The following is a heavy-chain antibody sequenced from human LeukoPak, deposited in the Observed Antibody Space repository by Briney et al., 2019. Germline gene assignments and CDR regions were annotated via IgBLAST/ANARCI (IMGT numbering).Heavy chain of an antibody. CDR3: ASGRLLWFGGSYYFDY. CDR1: GFTFSSYG. V-gene: IGHV3-33*01. D-gene: IGHD3-10*01. CDR2: IWYDGSNK. J-gene: IGHJ4*02. Sequence: GRSLRLSCAASGFTFSSYGMHWVRQAPGKGLEWVAVIWYDGSNKYYADSVKGRFTISRDNSKNTLYLQMNSLRAEDTAVYYCASGRLLWFGGSYYFDYWGQGTLVTVSS.